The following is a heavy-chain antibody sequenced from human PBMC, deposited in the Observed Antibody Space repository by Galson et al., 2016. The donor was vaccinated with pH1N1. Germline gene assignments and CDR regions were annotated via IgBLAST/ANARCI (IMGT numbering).Heavy chain of an antibody. V-gene: IGHV1-8*02. CDR1: GYTFTSYD. Sequence: SVKVSCKASGYTFTSYDINWVRQATGQGLEWMGWMNPNSGNTGYAQKFRGRVTMTRNTSVRTAYMELSSLRSDDTAIYYCARVLRTVVFDFWGQGTLVTVSS. D-gene: IGHD2-15*01. CDR3: ARVLRTVVFDF. J-gene: IGHJ4*02. CDR2: MNPNSGNT.